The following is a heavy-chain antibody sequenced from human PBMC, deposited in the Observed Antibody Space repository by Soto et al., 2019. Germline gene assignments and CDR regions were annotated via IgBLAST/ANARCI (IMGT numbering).Heavy chain of an antibody. Sequence: QVQLVESGGGVGQPGRSLRLSCAASGFTFSSYAMHWVRQAPGKGLEWVAVISYDGSNKYYADSVKGRFTNSRDNSTNTLYKQMNSLRADNTAVYYCARGEAVDGTDYYGMDVWGQGTTVTVSS. CDR3: ARGEAVDGTDYYGMDV. V-gene: IGHV3-30-3*01. D-gene: IGHD6-19*01. CDR1: GFTFSSYA. J-gene: IGHJ6*02. CDR2: ISYDGSNK.